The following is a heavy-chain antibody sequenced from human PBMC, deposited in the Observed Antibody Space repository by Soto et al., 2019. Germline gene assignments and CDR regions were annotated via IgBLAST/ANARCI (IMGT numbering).Heavy chain of an antibody. V-gene: IGHV1-69*06. D-gene: IGHD1-26*01. J-gene: IGHJ4*02. CDR1: GGTFKTYT. CDR2: IIPMYDSA. Sequence: QVQLVQSGAELKKPGSSVNVSCAASGGTFKTYTINWVRQAPGPGLEWIGQIIPMYDSANYAQRFQGRVTISADKSTNIAYLELSGLRSEDTALYYCATWRTYSGSYGFDYWGQGTLVSVS. CDR3: ATWRTYSGSYGFDY.